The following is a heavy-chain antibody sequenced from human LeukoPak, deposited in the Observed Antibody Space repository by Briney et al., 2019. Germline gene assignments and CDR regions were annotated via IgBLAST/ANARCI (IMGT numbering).Heavy chain of an antibody. V-gene: IGHV3-74*01. Sequence: QSGGSLRLSCAASGFTFSSYWMHWVRQVPGKGLVWVSRINSDGNSTNYADSVKGRFTISRDNAKNTLYLQMNSLRAEDTAVYYCARATVTTFPQDYWGQGTLVTVSS. CDR3: ARATVTTFPQDY. CDR1: GFTFSSYW. J-gene: IGHJ4*02. D-gene: IGHD4-17*01. CDR2: INSDGNST.